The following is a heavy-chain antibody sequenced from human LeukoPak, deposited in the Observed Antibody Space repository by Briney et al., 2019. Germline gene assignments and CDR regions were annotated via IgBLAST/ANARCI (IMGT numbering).Heavy chain of an antibody. CDR1: GFTFSGHW. J-gene: IGHJ4*02. Sequence: GGSLRLSCVASGFTFSGHWMSWVRQAPGKGLEWVSAISGSGGSTYYADSVKGRFTISRDNSKNTLYLQMNSLRAEDTAVYYCAKGYDYSYFDYWGQGTLVTVSS. CDR3: AKGYDYSYFDY. D-gene: IGHD4-11*01. V-gene: IGHV3-23*01. CDR2: ISGSGGST.